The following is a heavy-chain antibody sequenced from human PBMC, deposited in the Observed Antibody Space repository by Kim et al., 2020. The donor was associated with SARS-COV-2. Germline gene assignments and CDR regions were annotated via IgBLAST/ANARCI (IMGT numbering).Heavy chain of an antibody. D-gene: IGHD6-13*01. Sequence: ASVKVSCKASGYTFTSYGISWVRQAPGQGLEWMGWISAYNGNTNYAQKLQGRVTMTTDTSTSTAYMELRSLRSDDTAVYYCARDRVGSSWYFGDYYCYGMDVWGQRTTVTVAT. V-gene: IGHV1-18*01. CDR1: GYTFTSYG. J-gene: IGHJ6*01. CDR3: ARDRVGSSWYFGDYYCYGMDV. CDR2: ISAYNGNT.